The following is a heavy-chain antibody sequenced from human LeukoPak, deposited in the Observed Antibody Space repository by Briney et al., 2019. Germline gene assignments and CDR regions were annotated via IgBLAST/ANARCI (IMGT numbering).Heavy chain of an antibody. Sequence: PSETLSLTCTVSGASINSHYWSWIRQPAGKGLEWIGRIYISGSTNYNSSLQSRVTMSVDASKNQFSLKLTSVTAADTAVYYCARALNPLPGTYYFDYWGQGTLVTVSS. V-gene: IGHV4-4*07. CDR1: GASINSHY. CDR3: ARALNPLPGTYYFDY. D-gene: IGHD2-15*01. J-gene: IGHJ4*02. CDR2: IYISGST.